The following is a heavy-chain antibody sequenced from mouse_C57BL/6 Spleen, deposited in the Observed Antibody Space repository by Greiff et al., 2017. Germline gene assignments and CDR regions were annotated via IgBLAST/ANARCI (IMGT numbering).Heavy chain of an antibody. D-gene: IGHD1-1*01. Sequence: VQLQQSGAELVRPGTSVKVSCKASGYAFTNYLIEWVKQRPGQGLEWIGVINPGSGGTNYNEKFKGKATLTADKSSSTAYMQLSSLTSEDSAVYFCARSGKSSLLLPFDYWGQGTTLTVSS. J-gene: IGHJ2*01. V-gene: IGHV1-54*01. CDR1: GYAFTNYL. CDR2: INPGSGGT. CDR3: ARSGKSSLLLPFDY.